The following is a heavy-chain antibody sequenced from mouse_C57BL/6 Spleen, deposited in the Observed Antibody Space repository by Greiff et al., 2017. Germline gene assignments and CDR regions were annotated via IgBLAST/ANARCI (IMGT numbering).Heavy chain of an antibody. Sequence: DVHLVESEGGLVQPGSSMKLSCTASGFTFSDYYMAWVRQVPEKGLEWVANINYDGSSTYYLDSLKSRFIISRDNAKNILYLQMSSLKSEDTATYYCGREGGSDWYFDVWGTGTTVTVSS. CDR2: INYDGSST. V-gene: IGHV5-16*01. CDR1: GFTFSDYY. J-gene: IGHJ1*03. CDR3: GREGGSDWYFDV.